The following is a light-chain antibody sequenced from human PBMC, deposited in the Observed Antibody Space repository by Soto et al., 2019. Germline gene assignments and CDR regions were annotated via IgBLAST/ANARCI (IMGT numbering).Light chain of an antibody. Sequence: QSVLTQPPSASGTPGQRVTISCSGSSSNIGSNALNWYQQLPGTAPKLLIYSNTQRPSGVPDRFSGSKSGTSASLGISGLQSEDEADYYCAAWDDRLNGVVFGGGTQLTVL. J-gene: IGLJ2*01. CDR3: AAWDDRLNGVV. CDR1: SSNIGSNA. CDR2: SNT. V-gene: IGLV1-44*01.